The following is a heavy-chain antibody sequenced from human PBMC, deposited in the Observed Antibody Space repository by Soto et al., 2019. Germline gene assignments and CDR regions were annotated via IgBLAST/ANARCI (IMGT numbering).Heavy chain of an antibody. J-gene: IGHJ4*02. CDR3: ARDLKWDYGDYYFDY. Sequence: PGGSLRLSCAASGFTYSTYTMHWVRQAPGKGLEWVAVISYDGNNKFYADSVKGRFTISRDNSKNTLYLQVNSLRAEDTAVYYCARDLKWDYGDYYFDYWGQGTLVTVSS. V-gene: IGHV3-30-3*01. D-gene: IGHD4-17*01. CDR2: ISYDGNNK. CDR1: GFTYSTYT.